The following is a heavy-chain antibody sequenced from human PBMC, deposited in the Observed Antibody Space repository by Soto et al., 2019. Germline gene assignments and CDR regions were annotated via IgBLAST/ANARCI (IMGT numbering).Heavy chain of an antibody. CDR1: GFTFSSYA. CDR3: AISPFDYVWGSYRPDYYYGMDV. J-gene: IGHJ6*02. Sequence: LILSCAASGFTFSSYAMSWVRHAPVKLLDWVSAISGSGGSTYYADSVKGRFTISRDNSKNTLYLQMNSLRAEDTAVYYCAISPFDYVWGSYRPDYYYGMDVWGQGTTVTVSS. V-gene: IGHV3-23*01. D-gene: IGHD3-16*02. CDR2: ISGSGGST.